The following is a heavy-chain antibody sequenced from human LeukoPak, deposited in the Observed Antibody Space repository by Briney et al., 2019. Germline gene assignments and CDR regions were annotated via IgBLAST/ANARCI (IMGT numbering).Heavy chain of an antibody. CDR3: TTGFSTGN. D-gene: IGHD2/OR15-2a*01. V-gene: IGHV3-15*01. J-gene: IGHJ4*02. CDR1: GITVSDAW. CDR2: IKSKTDGGTT. Sequence: GGSLRLSCAASGITVSDAWMSWVRQAPGKGREWVGRIKSKTDGGTTDYAAPVKGRFTVSRDDSKNTLYLQMNSLRTEDTALYYCTTGFSTGNWGQGTLVTVSS.